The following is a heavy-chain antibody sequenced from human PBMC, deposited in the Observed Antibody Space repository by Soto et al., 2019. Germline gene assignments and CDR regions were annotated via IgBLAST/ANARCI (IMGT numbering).Heavy chain of an antibody. CDR1: GGSISRSPYY. Sequence: QLQLQESGPGLVKPSETLSLTCTVSGGSISRSPYYWAWIRQPPGKGLQWIGNIYYNGNTFYNPSLKSRVTISIDTSKSQFSPGLSSVTASDTAVYYCARHGPLTNNWNQLNYWGQGTLVTVSS. J-gene: IGHJ4*02. V-gene: IGHV4-39*01. CDR3: ARHGPLTNNWNQLNY. CDR2: IYYNGNT. D-gene: IGHD1-1*01.